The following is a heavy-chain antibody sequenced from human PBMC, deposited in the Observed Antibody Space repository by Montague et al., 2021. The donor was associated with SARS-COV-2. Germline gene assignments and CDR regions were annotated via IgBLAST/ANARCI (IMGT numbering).Heavy chain of an antibody. V-gene: IGHV6-1*01. CDR1: GDSDGVVEPRR. CDR2: DFCSKKNN. J-gene: IGHJ4*02. Sequence: CAISGDSDGVVEPRRRSEEHTPELQHLGISYADFCSKKNNDYAESLKSRITIDPDTSKHQFSLHLNSVTPEDTAVYYCARIPVGSKYYFDVWGQGTLVTGSS. D-gene: IGHD2-2*01. CDR3: ARIPVGSKYYFDV.